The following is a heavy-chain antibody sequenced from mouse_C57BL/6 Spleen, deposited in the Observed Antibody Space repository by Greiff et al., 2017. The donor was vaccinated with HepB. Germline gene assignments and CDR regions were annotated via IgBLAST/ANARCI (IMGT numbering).Heavy chain of an antibody. CDR3: ARYYDGYCDLAY. V-gene: IGHV1-42*01. CDR1: GYSFTGYY. D-gene: IGHD2-3*01. CDR2: INPSTGGT. Sequence: EVKLMESGPELVKPGASVKISCKASGYSFTGYYMNWVKQSPEKSLEWIGEINPSTGGTTYNQKFKAKATLTVDKSSSTAYMQLKSLTSEDSAVYYCARYYDGYCDLAYWGQGTLVTVSA. J-gene: IGHJ3*01.